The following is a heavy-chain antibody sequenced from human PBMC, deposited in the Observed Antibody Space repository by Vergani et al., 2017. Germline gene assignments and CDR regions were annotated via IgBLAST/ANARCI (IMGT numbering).Heavy chain of an antibody. CDR2: IYYSGST. CDR3: AREGIGWIAAAAADAFDI. V-gene: IGHV4-31*03. Sequence: QVQLQESGPGLVKPSQTLSLTCTVSGGSISSGGYYWSWIRQPPGKGLEWIGYIYYSGSTYYNPSLKSRVTISVDTSKNQFSLKLSSVTAADTAVYYCAREGIGWIAAAAADAFDIWGQGTMVTVSS. J-gene: IGHJ3*02. D-gene: IGHD6-13*01. CDR1: GGSISSGGYY.